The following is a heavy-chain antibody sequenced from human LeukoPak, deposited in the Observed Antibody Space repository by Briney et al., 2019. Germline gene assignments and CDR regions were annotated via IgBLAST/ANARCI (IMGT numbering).Heavy chain of an antibody. Sequence: VASVKVSCKASGYTFTRHAINWLRQAPGQGPEWMGWTSPNNAKTDAAQNFQGRVSMTTDTSTSTAYMELRRLRSDDTAVYYCARAVRGDCQTETCFSWFDHWGQGTLVIVSS. CDR1: GYTFTRHA. J-gene: IGHJ5*02. D-gene: IGHD3-10*02. V-gene: IGHV1-18*01. CDR3: ARAVRGDCQTETCFSWFDH. CDR2: TSPNNAKT.